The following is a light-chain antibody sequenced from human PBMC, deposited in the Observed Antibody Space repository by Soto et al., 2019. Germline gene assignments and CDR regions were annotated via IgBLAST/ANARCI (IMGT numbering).Light chain of an antibody. CDR1: QRISNY. J-gene: IGKJ2*01. Sequence: DIQMTQSPSSLSASVGDRVTITCRASQRISNYLNWYQHKPGKAPRLLIYAASSLQSGVPSRFSGSGYGTDFTLTISRLQPEDFATYYCQQSYSTLDYTFGQGTKVEIK. CDR3: QQSYSTLDYT. V-gene: IGKV1-39*01. CDR2: AAS.